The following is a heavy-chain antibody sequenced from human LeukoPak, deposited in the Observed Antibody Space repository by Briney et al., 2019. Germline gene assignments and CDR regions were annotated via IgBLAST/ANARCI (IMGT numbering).Heavy chain of an antibody. J-gene: IGHJ6*02. CDR2: VYYTGST. CDR3: ARGTISYYYYYGMDV. D-gene: IGHD1-14*01. CDR1: GGSISSSSYY. Sequence: SETLSLTCTVSGGSISSSSYYCGWIRQSPGKGLEWIGCVYYTGSTQDNPSLKGRVTISEDTSKNQFSLKLTSVTAEDAAVYYCARGTISYYYYYGMDVWGQGTTVTVSS. V-gene: IGHV4-39*01.